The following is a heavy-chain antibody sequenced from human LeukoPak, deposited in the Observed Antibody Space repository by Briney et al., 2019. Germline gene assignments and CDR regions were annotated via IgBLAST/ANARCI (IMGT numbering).Heavy chain of an antibody. J-gene: IGHJ5*02. V-gene: IGHV4-39*01. D-gene: IGHD4-11*01. CDR3: ARNISTVANGARYNWFDP. Sequence: SEILSLTCTVSGGSISSSSYYWDWIRPSPGKGLEWIGTIYYSGSPDYNPSLTSRVTMSVETSKNQFSLKLSSVTAADTAVYYCARNISTVANGARYNWFDPWGQGTLVTVSS. CDR2: IYYSGSP. CDR1: GGSISSSSYY.